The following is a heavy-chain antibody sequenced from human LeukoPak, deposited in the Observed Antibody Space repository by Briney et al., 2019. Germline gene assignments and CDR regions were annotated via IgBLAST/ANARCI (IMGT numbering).Heavy chain of an antibody. CDR3: ARVVPYYYVIDV. CDR1: GDCASSNIAC. Sequence: QALSLTSVISGDCASSNIACWGSTRQSPSSGIECLGRTFYRSKWYFDYAVAVKGRIAINPDPPNSQFSLQPSSVTPEDTAVYYCARVVPYYYVIDVWGQGTTVTVSS. CDR2: TFYRSKWYF. J-gene: IGHJ6*02. D-gene: IGHD6-6*01. V-gene: IGHV6-1*01.